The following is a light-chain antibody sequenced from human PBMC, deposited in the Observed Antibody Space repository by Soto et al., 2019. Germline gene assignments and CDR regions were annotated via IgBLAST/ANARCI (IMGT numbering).Light chain of an antibody. Sequence: VMTQSPATLSVSPGERATLSCRTSQSVGGNLAWYQQKPGQGPRLLIYSASSRATDIPARFSGSGSGTEFTLTINSLQSEDFAVYFCQQSNTWPPTFGGGTKVEIK. J-gene: IGKJ4*01. V-gene: IGKV3-15*01. CDR2: SAS. CDR1: QSVGGN. CDR3: QQSNTWPPT.